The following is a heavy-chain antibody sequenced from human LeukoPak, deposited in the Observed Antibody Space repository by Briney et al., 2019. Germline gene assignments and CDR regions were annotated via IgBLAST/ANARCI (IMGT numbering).Heavy chain of an antibody. CDR1: GGSISSSSYY. V-gene: IGHV4-39*01. J-gene: IGHJ4*02. CDR3: ARYLGYCSSTSRYFYFDY. D-gene: IGHD2-2*01. Sequence: SETLSLTCTVSGGSISSSSYYWGWIRQPPGKGLEWIGSIYYSGSTYYNPSLKSRVTISVDTSKNQFSLKLSSVTAADTAVYYCARYLGYCSSTSRYFYFDYWGQGTLVTVSS. CDR2: IYYSGST.